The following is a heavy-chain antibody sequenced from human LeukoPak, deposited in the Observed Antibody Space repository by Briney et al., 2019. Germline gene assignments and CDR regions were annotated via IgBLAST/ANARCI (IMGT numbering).Heavy chain of an antibody. CDR2: ISAYNGNT. CDR3: ATVRWGVAIKYYYYYMDV. CDR1: GYTFTSYG. J-gene: IGHJ6*03. Sequence: GASVKVSSKASGYTFTSYGISWVRQAPGQGLEWMGWISAYNGNTNYAQKLQGRVTVTTDTSTSTAYMELRSLRSDDTAVYYCATVRWGVAIKYYYYYMDVWGKGTTVTVSS. D-gene: IGHD3-10*01. V-gene: IGHV1-18*01.